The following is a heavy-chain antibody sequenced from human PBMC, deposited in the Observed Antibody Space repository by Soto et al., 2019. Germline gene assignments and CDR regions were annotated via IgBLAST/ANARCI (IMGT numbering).Heavy chain of an antibody. CDR2: ISWNSGSI. Sequence: GGSLRLSCAASGFTFDDYAMHWVRQAPGKGLEWVSGISWNSGSIGYADSVKGRFTISRDNAKNSLYLQMNSLRAEDTALYYCARGSTSHYGGDDASVWGQGTMVTVSS. V-gene: IGHV3-9*01. CDR3: ARGSTSHYGGDDASV. CDR1: GFTFDDYA. D-gene: IGHD4-17*01. J-gene: IGHJ3*01.